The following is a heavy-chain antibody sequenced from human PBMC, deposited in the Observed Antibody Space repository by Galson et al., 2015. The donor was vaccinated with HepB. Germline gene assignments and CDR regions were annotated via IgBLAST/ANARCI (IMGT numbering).Heavy chain of an antibody. D-gene: IGHD3-3*01. CDR1: GGTFSSYA. Sequence: SVKVSCKASGGTFSSYAISWVRQAPGQGLEWMGRIIPILGIANYAQKFQGRVTITADKSTSTAYMELSSLRSEDTAVYYCASPGGSGYPVYYYYGMDVWGQGTTVTVSS. V-gene: IGHV1-69*04. CDR3: ASPGGSGYPVYYYYGMDV. CDR2: IIPILGIA. J-gene: IGHJ6*02.